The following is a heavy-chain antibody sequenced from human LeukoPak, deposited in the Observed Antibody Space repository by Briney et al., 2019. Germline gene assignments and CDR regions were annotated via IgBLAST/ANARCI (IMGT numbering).Heavy chain of an antibody. J-gene: IGHJ4*02. D-gene: IGHD5-12*01. Sequence: SVKVSCKASVFTFTRSAVQWVRQARGQGPEWIGWIVCGSGNTNYAQKFQERVTITRDMSTSTAYMELSSLRSEDTAVYYCAAARGATIELLDYWGQGTLVTVSS. CDR1: VFTFTRSA. V-gene: IGHV1-58*01. CDR3: AAARGATIELLDY. CDR2: IVCGSGNT.